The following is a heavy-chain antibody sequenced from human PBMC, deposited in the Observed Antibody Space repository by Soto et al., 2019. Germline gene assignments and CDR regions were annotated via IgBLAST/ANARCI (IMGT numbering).Heavy chain of an antibody. V-gene: IGHV4-4*02. Sequence: QVQLQESGPGLVKPSGTLSLTCAVSGASISSNNWWSWVRQPPGKGLEWVGEIYHSGSTNYNLSLKSRVTISIDKARNQFSRKLSSVTAADTAVYYCARSTVTEDYWGQGTLVTVSS. CDR1: GASISSNNW. CDR2: IYHSGST. D-gene: IGHD4-17*01. CDR3: ARSTVTEDY. J-gene: IGHJ4*02.